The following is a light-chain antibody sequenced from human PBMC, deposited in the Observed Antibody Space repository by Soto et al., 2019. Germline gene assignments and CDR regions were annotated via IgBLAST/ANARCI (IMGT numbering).Light chain of an antibody. CDR1: QSVLHSSNNKNY. Sequence: DIVMTQSPDSLAVSLGGWATINCKSSQSVLHSSNNKNYLAWYQQKPGQPPKLLIYGASTRESGVPDRFSGSGSGTDFTLTISRLQAEDVAVYYCQQYYGTPRTFGHGTKVDIK. J-gene: IGKJ1*01. V-gene: IGKV4-1*01. CDR2: GAS. CDR3: QQYYGTPRT.